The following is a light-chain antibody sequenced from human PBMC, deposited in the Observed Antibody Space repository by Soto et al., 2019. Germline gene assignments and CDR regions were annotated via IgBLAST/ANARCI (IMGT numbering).Light chain of an antibody. V-gene: IGKV3-20*01. CDR3: QQYASSPALT. CDR1: QSISNN. J-gene: IGKJ4*01. Sequence: EIVMTQSPATLSVSPGERATLSCRASQSISNNLAWYQHKPGQAPRLLIYGASSRATGIPDRFSGSGSGTDFTLTINRLEPEDFAVYYCQQYASSPALTFGGGTKVDIK. CDR2: GAS.